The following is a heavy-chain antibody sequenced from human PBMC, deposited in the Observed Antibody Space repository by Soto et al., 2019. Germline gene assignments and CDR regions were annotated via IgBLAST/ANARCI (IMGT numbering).Heavy chain of an antibody. D-gene: IGHD6-13*01. V-gene: IGHV4-59*01. CDR3: ARVHGERVYSRSWYDY. J-gene: IGHJ4*02. CDR2: IYYSGST. Sequence: PSETLSLTCTVSGGSISSYYWSWILQPPWKGLEWIGYIYYSGSTNYNPSLKSRVTISVDTSKNQFSLKLSSVTAADTAVYYCARVHGERVYSRSWYDYWGKRTLVTVYS. CDR1: GGSISSYY.